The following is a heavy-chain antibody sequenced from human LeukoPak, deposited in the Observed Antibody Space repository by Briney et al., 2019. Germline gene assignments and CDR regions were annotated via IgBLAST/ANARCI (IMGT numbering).Heavy chain of an antibody. CDR2: IKQDGSEK. CDR1: GFTFSSYW. V-gene: IGHV3-7*01. J-gene: IGHJ4*02. D-gene: IGHD3-22*01. Sequence: GGSLRLSCAASGFTFSSYWMSWVRQAPGKGLEWVANIKQDGSEKYYVDSVEGRFTISRDNAKNSLYLQMNSLRAEDTAVYYCARASYYYDSSGSDHWGQGTLVTVSS. CDR3: ARASYYYDSSGSDH.